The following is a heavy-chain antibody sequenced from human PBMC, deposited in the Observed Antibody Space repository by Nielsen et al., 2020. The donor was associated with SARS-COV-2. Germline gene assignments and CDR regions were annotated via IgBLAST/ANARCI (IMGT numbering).Heavy chain of an antibody. D-gene: IGHD2-2*01. J-gene: IGHJ5*02. Sequence: GGSLRLSCAASGFTFSSYAMHWVRQAPGKGLEWVAVISYDGSNKYYADSVKGRFTISRDNSKNTLYLQMNSLRAEDTAVYYCARGLCSSTSCAAGPWGQGTPVTVSS. V-gene: IGHV3-30*04. CDR1: GFTFSSYA. CDR3: ARGLCSSTSCAAGP. CDR2: ISYDGSNK.